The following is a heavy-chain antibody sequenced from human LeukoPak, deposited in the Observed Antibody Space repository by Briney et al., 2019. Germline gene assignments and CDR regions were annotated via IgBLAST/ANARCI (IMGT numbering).Heavy chain of an antibody. CDR3: AILWDYFDY. D-gene: IGHD7-27*01. J-gene: IGHJ4*02. CDR1: GFTFSYYW. Sequence: GGSLRLSCAASGFTFSYYWMSWVRQAPGKGLEWVSFISSTSSYIYYADSVKGRFTISRDNAKNSLYLQMNSLRAEDTAVYYCAILWDYFDYWGQGTLVTVSS. V-gene: IGHV3-21*06. CDR2: ISSTSSYI.